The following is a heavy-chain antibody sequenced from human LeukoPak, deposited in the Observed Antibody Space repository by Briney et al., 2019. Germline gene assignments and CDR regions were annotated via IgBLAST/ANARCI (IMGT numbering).Heavy chain of an antibody. CDR2: IKQVGSEK. CDR1: GFTFSSYW. CDR3: ARDGYCSGGSCSFDY. J-gene: IGHJ4*02. D-gene: IGHD2-15*01. V-gene: IGHV3-7*01. Sequence: GGSLRLSCAASGFTFSSYWMSWVRQAPGKGLEWVANIKQVGSEKYYVDSVKGRFTISRDNAKNSLYLQMNSLRAEDTAVYYCARDGYCSGGSCSFDYWGQGTLVTVSS.